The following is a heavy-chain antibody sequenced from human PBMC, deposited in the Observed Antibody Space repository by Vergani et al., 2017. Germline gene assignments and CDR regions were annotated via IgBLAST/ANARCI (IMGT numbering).Heavy chain of an antibody. Sequence: VQLVESGGGLVKPGGSLRLSCAASGFTFSSYAMHWVRQAPGKGLEWVAVISYDGSNKYYADSVKGRFTISRDNSKNTLYLQRNSLRAEDTSVYYCAREGGIAGADSFDYWGQGTLVTVSS. D-gene: IGHD6-19*01. CDR2: ISYDGSNK. V-gene: IGHV3-30*04. J-gene: IGHJ4*02. CDR3: AREGGIAGADSFDY. CDR1: GFTFSSYA.